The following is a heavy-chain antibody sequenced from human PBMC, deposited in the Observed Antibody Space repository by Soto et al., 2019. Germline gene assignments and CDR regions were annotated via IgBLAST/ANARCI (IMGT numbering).Heavy chain of an antibody. CDR1: GFTFSSYA. D-gene: IGHD3-22*01. J-gene: IGHJ4*02. Sequence: GSLRLSCSASGFTFSSYAMHWVRQAPGKGLEYVSAISSNGGSTYYADSVKGRFTISRDNSKNTLYLQMSSLRAEDTAVYYCVKGRHYYDSSGSDYFDYWGQGALVTVSS. CDR2: ISSNGGST. V-gene: IGHV3-64D*08. CDR3: VKGRHYYDSSGSDYFDY.